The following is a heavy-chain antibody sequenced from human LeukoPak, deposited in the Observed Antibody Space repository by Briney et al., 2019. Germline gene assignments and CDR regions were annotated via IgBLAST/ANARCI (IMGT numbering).Heavy chain of an antibody. J-gene: IGHJ4*02. V-gene: IGHV3-21*01. Sequence: GGSLTLSCAASGFTFSSYSMNWVRQAPGKGLEWVSSISSSSSYIYYADSVKGRFTISRDNAKNSLHLQMNSLRAEDTAVYYCARDGQTGTTVYWGQGTLVPVFS. CDR1: GFTFSSYS. CDR3: ARDGQTGTTVY. CDR2: ISSSSSYI. D-gene: IGHD1-7*01.